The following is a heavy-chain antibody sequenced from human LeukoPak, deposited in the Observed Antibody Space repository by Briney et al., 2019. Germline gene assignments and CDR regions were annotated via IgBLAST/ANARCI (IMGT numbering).Heavy chain of an antibody. CDR2: ISSSSSYI. V-gene: IGHV3-21*01. D-gene: IGHD2-2*01. J-gene: IGHJ4*02. CDR3: ARGVSVVVPAAMDRDRPTTEGDY. Sequence: AGGSLRLSCAASGFTFSSYSMNWVRQAPGKGLEWVSSISSSSSYIYYADSVKGRFTISRDNAKNSLYLQMNSLRAEDTAVYYCARGVSVVVPAAMDRDRPTTEGDYWDQGTLVTVSS. CDR1: GFTFSSYS.